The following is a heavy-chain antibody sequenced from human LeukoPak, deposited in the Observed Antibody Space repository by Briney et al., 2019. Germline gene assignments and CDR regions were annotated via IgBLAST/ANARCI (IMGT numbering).Heavy chain of an antibody. D-gene: IGHD4-17*01. V-gene: IGHV4-61*01. CDR3: ARHSPNPGDYEEFDY. CDR2: VYYSGGT. CDR1: GGSVGSDNYY. J-gene: IGHJ4*02. Sequence: SETLSLTCTVSGGSVGSDNYYWTWIRQPPGKGLEWIGYVYYSGGTDYNPSLKSRVTISVDTSKNQFSLKLTSVTAADTAVYYCARHSPNPGDYEEFDYWGQGTLVTVSS.